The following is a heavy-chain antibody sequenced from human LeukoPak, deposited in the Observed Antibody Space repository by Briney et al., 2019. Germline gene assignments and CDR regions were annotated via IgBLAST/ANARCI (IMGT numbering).Heavy chain of an antibody. CDR2: ISWDGGST. J-gene: IGHJ6*03. Sequence: GGSLRLSCAASGFTFDDYTMHWVRQAPGKGLEWVSLISWDGGSTYYADSVKGRFTISRDNNKNSLYLQMNSLRTEDTALYYCAKDRGRYYYYYMDVWGKGATVTVAS. V-gene: IGHV3-43*01. CDR3: AKDRGRYYYYYMDV. CDR1: GFTFDDYT.